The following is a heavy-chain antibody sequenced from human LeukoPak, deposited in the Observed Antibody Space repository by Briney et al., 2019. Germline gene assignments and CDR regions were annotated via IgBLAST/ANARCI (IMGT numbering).Heavy chain of an antibody. CDR2: TYYRSKWYN. Sequence: SQTLSLTCAISGDSVSDNSAAWNWIRQSPSRGLEWLGRTYYRSKWYNDYAVSVKSRITINPDTSKNQFSLQLNSVTPDDTAVYYCARVAAACTITHVFDIWGQGTMVAVSS. CDR3: ARVAAACTITHVFDI. CDR1: GDSVSDNSAA. V-gene: IGHV6-1*01. J-gene: IGHJ3*02. D-gene: IGHD6-13*01.